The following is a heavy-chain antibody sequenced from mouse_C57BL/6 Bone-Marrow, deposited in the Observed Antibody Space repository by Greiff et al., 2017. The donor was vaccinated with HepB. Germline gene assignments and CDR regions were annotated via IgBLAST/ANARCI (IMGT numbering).Heavy chain of an antibody. V-gene: IGHV5-6*02. CDR3: ARLDSSGYDYAMDY. CDR1: GFTFSSYG. Sequence: DVKLVESGGDLVKPGGSLKLSCAASGFTFSSYGMSWVRQTPDKRLEWVATISSGGSYTYYPDSVKGRFTISRDNAKNTLYLQMSSLKSEDTAMYYCARLDSSGYDYAMDYWGQGTSVTVSS. CDR2: ISSGGSYT. D-gene: IGHD3-2*02. J-gene: IGHJ4*01.